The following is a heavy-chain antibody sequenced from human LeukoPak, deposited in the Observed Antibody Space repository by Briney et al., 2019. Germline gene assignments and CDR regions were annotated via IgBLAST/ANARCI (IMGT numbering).Heavy chain of an antibody. J-gene: IGHJ4*02. Sequence: GGSLRLSCAASGFTFSSYAMHWVRQAPGKGLEWVAVISYDGSNKNYADSVKGRFTISRDSSKDTLHLEMNSLRPEDTAVYYCARDHYTSGWNQGPDYWGQGALVTVSS. CDR2: ISYDGSNK. D-gene: IGHD6-19*01. CDR3: ARDHYTSGWNQGPDY. V-gene: IGHV3-30-3*01. CDR1: GFTFSSYA.